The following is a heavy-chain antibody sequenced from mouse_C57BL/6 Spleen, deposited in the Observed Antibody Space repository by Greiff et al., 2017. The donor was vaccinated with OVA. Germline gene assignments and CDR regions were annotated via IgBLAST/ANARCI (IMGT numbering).Heavy chain of an antibody. CDR2: IWRGGGT. J-gene: IGHJ1*03. CDR1: GFSLTSYG. D-gene: IGHD1-1*01. CDR3: AKKGSRGYGSWYFDV. V-gene: IGHV2-5*01. Sequence: QVQLKESGPGLVQPSQSLSITCTVSGFSLTSYGVHWVRQSPGKGLEWLGVIWRGGGTDYNAAFMSRLSITKDNSKSQVFFKTNSLQADDTAIYYCAKKGSRGYGSWYFDVWGTGTTVTVSS.